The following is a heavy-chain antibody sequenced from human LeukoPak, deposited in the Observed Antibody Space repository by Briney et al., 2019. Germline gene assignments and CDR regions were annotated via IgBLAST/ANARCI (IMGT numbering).Heavy chain of an antibody. D-gene: IGHD1-1*01. Sequence: ASVKVSCKASGGTFSSYAISWVRQAPGQGLEWMGGIIPIFGTANYAQKFQGRVTITTDESTSTAYMELSSLRSEDTAVYYCARDPTTPRGGTGPNWFDPWGQGTLVTVSS. CDR1: GGTFSSYA. CDR3: ARDPTTPRGGTGPNWFDP. CDR2: IIPIFGTA. J-gene: IGHJ5*02. V-gene: IGHV1-69*05.